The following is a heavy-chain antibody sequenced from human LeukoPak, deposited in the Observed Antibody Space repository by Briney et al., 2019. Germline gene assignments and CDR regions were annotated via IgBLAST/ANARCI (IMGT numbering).Heavy chain of an antibody. CDR1: GGSISSGGYY. CDR2: IYYSGST. Sequence: SETLSLTCTVSGGSISSGGYYWNWIRQHPGKGLEWIGYIYYSGSTYYNPSLKSRVTISVDTSKNQFSLKLSSVTAADTAVYYCARGPGITIFGVANYYYYGMDVWGQGTTVTVSS. J-gene: IGHJ6*02. V-gene: IGHV4-31*03. D-gene: IGHD3-3*01. CDR3: ARGPGITIFGVANYYYYGMDV.